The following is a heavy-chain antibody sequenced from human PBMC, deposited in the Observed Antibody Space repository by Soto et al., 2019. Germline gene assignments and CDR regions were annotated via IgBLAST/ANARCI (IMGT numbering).Heavy chain of an antibody. J-gene: IGHJ4*02. Sequence: ASETLSLTCTVSGGSISSGGYYWSWIRQHPGKGLEWIGYIYYSGSTYYNPSLKSRVAISVDTSKNHFSLRLSSVTAADTAVYYCARSFRGELELPTTALYFDYWGQGTLVTSPQ. CDR1: GGSISSGGYY. V-gene: IGHV4-31*03. CDR3: ARSFRGELELPTTALYFDY. CDR2: IYYSGST. D-gene: IGHD1-7*01.